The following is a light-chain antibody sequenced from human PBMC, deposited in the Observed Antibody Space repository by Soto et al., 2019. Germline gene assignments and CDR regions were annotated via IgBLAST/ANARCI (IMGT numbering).Light chain of an antibody. CDR2: GVS. J-gene: IGLJ2*01. CDR1: SSDVGVYNY. V-gene: IGLV2-14*01. Sequence: QSALTQPASVSGSPGQSITISCTGTSSDVGVYNYVSWYQQHPGKAPKLIIYGVSNRPSGISNRFSGSKSGNTASLTISGHQAEDEADYYCSSYTSTNTLVFGGGTKVTVL. CDR3: SSYTSTNTLV.